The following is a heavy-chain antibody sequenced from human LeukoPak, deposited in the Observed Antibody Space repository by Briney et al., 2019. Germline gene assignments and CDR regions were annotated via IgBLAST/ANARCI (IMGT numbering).Heavy chain of an antibody. CDR2: IYYSGST. D-gene: IGHD2-15*01. V-gene: IGHV4-59*01. J-gene: IGHJ4*02. CDR3: ARDGPVPYCSGGSCYWD. Sequence: SETLSLTCTVSGGSISGYYWSWIRQPPGKGVGWIGYIYYSGSTNYNPSLKSRVTISVDTSKNQFSLKLRSVTAADTAVYYCARDGPVPYCSGGSCYWDRGQGTLVTASS. CDR1: GGSISGYY.